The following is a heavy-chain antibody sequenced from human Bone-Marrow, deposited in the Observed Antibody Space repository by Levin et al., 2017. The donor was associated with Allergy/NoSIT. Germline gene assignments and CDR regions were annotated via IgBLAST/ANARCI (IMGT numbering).Heavy chain of an antibody. J-gene: IGHJ5*02. CDR3: ARAVLVVPAAKGWFDP. Sequence: GESLKISCQASGYTFTGYYMHWVRQAPGQGLEWMGRINPNSGGTNYAQKFQGRVTMTRDTSISTAYMELSRLRSDDTAVYYCARAVLVVPAAKGWFDPWGQGTLVTVSS. D-gene: IGHD2-2*01. CDR1: GYTFTGYY. CDR2: INPNSGGT. V-gene: IGHV1-2*06.